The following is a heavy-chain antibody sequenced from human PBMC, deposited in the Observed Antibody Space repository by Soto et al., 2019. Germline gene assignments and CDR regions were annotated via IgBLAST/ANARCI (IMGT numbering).Heavy chain of an antibody. V-gene: IGHV1-69*13. CDR1: GGSFSSYA. D-gene: IGHD3-10*01. CDR3: AKIGKWFGELLAPYYYYGMDV. Sequence: GASVKVCCNACGGSFSSYASSWVRQAPGQGLEWMGGIIPIFGTANYAQKCQGRVTITADESTSTAYMELSSLRSEDTAVYYCAKIGKWFGELLAPYYYYGMDVWGQGTTVTVSS. J-gene: IGHJ6*02. CDR2: IIPIFGTA.